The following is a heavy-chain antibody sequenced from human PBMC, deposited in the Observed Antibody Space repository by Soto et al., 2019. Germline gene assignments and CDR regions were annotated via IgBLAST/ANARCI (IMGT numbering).Heavy chain of an antibody. CDR2: IYYSGST. CDR3: AQGIFGVGEGPFNWFDP. CDR1: GGSISSSSYY. D-gene: IGHD3-3*01. Sequence: QLQLQESGPGLVKPSETLSLTCTVSGGSISSSSYYWGWIRQPPGKGLEWIGSIYYSGSTYYNPSLKSRVTISVDTSKNQFSLKLSSVTAADTAVYYCAQGIFGVGEGPFNWFDPWGQGTLVTVSS. V-gene: IGHV4-39*01. J-gene: IGHJ5*02.